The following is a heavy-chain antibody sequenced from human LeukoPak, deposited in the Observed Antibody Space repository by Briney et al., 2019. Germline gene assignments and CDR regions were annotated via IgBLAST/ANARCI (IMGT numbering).Heavy chain of an antibody. D-gene: IGHD6-6*01. V-gene: IGHV1-8*01. Sequence: ASVKVSCTASGYTFTSYDIHWVRQATGQGLEWMGWMNPNSGNTGYAQKFQGRVTMTRNTSISTAYMELSSLRSEDTAVYYCARGRKAGAARPRTLYYFDYWGQGTLVTVSS. CDR3: ARGRKAGAARPRTLYYFDY. J-gene: IGHJ4*02. CDR1: GYTFTSYD. CDR2: MNPNSGNT.